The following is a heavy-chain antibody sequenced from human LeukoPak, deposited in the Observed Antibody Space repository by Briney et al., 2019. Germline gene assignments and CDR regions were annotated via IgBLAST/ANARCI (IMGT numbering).Heavy chain of an antibody. V-gene: IGHV4-38-2*01. CDR2: MYHSGST. D-gene: IGHD5-18*01. CDR1: GYPISSGYY. J-gene: IGHJ3*02. Sequence: SETLSLTCAVSGYPISSGYYWGWIRQPPGKGLEWIASMYHSGSTYYNPSLKSRVTISVDTSKNHFSLKLSSVTAADTAVYYCARVETRGAFDIWGQGTMVTVSS. CDR3: ARVETRGAFDI.